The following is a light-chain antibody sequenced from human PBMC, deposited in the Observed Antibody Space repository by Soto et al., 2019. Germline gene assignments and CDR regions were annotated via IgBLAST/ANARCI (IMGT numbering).Light chain of an antibody. V-gene: IGKV1-5*03. J-gene: IGKJ2*01. CDR2: KAS. Sequence: DIQMTQSPSTLSASVGDRVTITCRASQSISSWLAWYQQKPGKAPKLLIYKASSLESGIPSMLVSSGSLTDFTLTICSLQPDDFATYYFQQYNSYSNTFGQGTKLDIK. CDR3: QQYNSYSNT. CDR1: QSISSW.